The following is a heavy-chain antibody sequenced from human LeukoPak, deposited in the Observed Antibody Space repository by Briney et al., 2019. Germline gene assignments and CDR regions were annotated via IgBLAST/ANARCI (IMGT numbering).Heavy chain of an antibody. Sequence: SETLSLTCAVYGGSFSDYYWSWIRQPPGKGLEWIGYIYYSGSTNYNPSLKSRVTISVDTSKNQFSLKLSSVTAADTAVYYCAMNYYDSSGYSHWGQGTLVTVSS. J-gene: IGHJ4*02. CDR2: IYYSGST. D-gene: IGHD3-22*01. V-gene: IGHV4-59*01. CDR3: AMNYYDSSGYSH. CDR1: GGSFSDYY.